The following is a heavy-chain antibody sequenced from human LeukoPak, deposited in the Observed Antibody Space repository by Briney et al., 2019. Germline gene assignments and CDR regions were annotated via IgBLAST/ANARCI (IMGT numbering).Heavy chain of an antibody. Sequence: GESLKISCKGSGYSFTNYWIGWVRQMPGKGLEWMGIIFPSDSDSTYSPSFQGQVTISVDKSISTAYLQWNILKASDTAMYYCARRISDAFDIWGQGTMVTVSS. CDR2: IFPSDSDS. CDR3: ARRISDAFDI. CDR1: GYSFTNYW. J-gene: IGHJ3*02. D-gene: IGHD3-10*01. V-gene: IGHV5-51*01.